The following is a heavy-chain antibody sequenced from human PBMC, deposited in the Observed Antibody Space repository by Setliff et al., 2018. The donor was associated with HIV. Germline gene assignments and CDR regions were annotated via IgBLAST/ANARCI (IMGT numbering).Heavy chain of an antibody. CDR1: GGSISVSSHY. CDR2: IYYSGST. CDR3: ARVKSGSYQTFDY. D-gene: IGHD3-10*01. V-gene: IGHV4-39*07. Sequence: SSETLSLTCTVSGGSISVSSHYWGWIRQPPGKGLEWIGSIYYSGSTYYNPSLRSRVTISADTSKNQFSLKLSSVTAADTAVYFCARVKSGSYQTFDYWGQGTLVTVSS. J-gene: IGHJ4*02.